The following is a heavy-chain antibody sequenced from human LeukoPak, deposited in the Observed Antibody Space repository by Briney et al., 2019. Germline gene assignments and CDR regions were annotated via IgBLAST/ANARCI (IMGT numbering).Heavy chain of an antibody. J-gene: IGHJ4*02. CDR1: GFTFSSYG. CDR3: AKDFIVVVPAATIDY. D-gene: IGHD2-2*01. V-gene: IGHV3-30*02. Sequence: PGGSLRLSCAASGFTFSSYGFHWVRQAPGKGLEWVSFIRYDGSKKFYTDSVKGRFNISRDNSKNTLYLQMNSLRVEDTAVYYCAKDFIVVVPAATIDYWGQGTLVTVSS. CDR2: IRYDGSKK.